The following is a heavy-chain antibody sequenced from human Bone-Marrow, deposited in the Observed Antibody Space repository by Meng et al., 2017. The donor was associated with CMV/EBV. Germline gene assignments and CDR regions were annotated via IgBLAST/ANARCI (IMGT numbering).Heavy chain of an antibody. Sequence: SVKVSCKASGGTFSSYAISWVRQAPGQGREWMGGIIPNLGIANYVQKFQGRVTITADKSTSTAYMELSSLRSEDTAAYYCAGTSGSYDTLGRYNWFDPWGQGTRVTVSS. CDR1: GGTFSSYA. D-gene: IGHD1-26*01. V-gene: IGHV1-69*10. CDR2: IIPNLGIA. J-gene: IGHJ5*02. CDR3: AGTSGSYDTLGRYNWFDP.